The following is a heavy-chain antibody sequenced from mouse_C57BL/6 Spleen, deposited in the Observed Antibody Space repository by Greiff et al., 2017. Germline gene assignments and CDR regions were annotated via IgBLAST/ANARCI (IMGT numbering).Heavy chain of an antibody. Sequence: QVQLQQSGAELVKPGASVKVSCKASGYTFTSSWMHWVKQRPGQGLEWIGRIHPSDSDTNYNQKFKGKATLTVEKSSSTAYMQLRSLTSEDSAVYYGAAPWFAYWGQGTLVTVSA. V-gene: IGHV1-74*01. CDR1: GYTFTSSW. CDR2: IHPSDSDT. CDR3: AAPWFAY. J-gene: IGHJ3*01.